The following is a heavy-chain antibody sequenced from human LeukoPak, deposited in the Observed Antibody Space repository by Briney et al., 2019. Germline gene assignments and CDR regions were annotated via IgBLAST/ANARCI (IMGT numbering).Heavy chain of an antibody. Sequence: GRSLRLSCAASGFTLSSYVMHWVRQAPGKGLEWVAFISYDGSNKYYADSVKGRFTISRDNSKKMLYLQMKSLRAEDTAVYYCATGSGWYSPDYWGQGTLVTVSS. CDR2: ISYDGSNK. D-gene: IGHD6-19*01. CDR1: GFTLSSYV. V-gene: IGHV3-30*03. J-gene: IGHJ4*02. CDR3: ATGSGWYSPDY.